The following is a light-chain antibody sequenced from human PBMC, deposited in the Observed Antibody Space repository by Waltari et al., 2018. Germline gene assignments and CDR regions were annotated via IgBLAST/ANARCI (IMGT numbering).Light chain of an antibody. CDR2: DVV. CDR1: IRDVGGYKH. CDR3: SSFTSSSSFV. Sequence: QSALTQPASVSGSPGQSINISCTGTIRDVGGYKHVPWYQQHPGDVPRLLIYDVVKRPSGVSSRFSGSKSDNTARLTISGLQAADEAHYYCSSFTSSSSFVFGSGTKVTV. J-gene: IGLJ1*01. V-gene: IGLV2-14*03.